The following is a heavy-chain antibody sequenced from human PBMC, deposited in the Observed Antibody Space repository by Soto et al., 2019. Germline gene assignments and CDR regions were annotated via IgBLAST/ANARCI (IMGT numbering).Heavy chain of an antibody. V-gene: IGHV4-4*07. CDR2: IYTSGST. CDR3: AGGAAADYFDY. D-gene: IGHD6-13*01. CDR1: GGSISSYY. Sequence: QVQLQESGPGLVKPSETLSLTCTVSGGSISSYYWSWIRQPAGKGLEWIGRIYTSGSTIYNPSLKSRVTLSVDTSKKQFSLKETSVTAADTAVYYCAGGAAADYFDYWGQGTVVTVSS. J-gene: IGHJ4*02.